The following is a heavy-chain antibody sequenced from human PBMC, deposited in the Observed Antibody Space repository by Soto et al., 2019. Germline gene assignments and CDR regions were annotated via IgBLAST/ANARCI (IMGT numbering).Heavy chain of an antibody. CDR3: ARKEGGLLGMDV. CDR2: VFHSGRT. CDR1: GGIFSTYY. V-gene: IGHV4-59*08. D-gene: IGHD5-12*01. Sequence: SETLSLTCRLSGGIFSTYYWTWIRQPPGKGLEWIGDVFHSGRTNYSPSLRSRVTISLDPSKKQFSLNLTSVTAADTAVYYCARKEGGLLGMDVWGPGTTVTVSS. J-gene: IGHJ6*02.